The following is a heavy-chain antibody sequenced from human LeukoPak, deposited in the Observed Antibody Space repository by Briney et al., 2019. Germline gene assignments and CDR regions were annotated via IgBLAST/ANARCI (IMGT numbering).Heavy chain of an antibody. D-gene: IGHD4-17*01. Sequence: PSETLSLTCTVSGGSISSSSYYWGWIRQPPGKGLEWIGSIYYSGSTYYNPSLKSRVTISVDTSKNQFSLKLSSVTAADTAVYYCARVAGDYGHYYYYYYMDVWGKGTTVTISS. CDR3: ARVAGDYGHYYYYYYMDV. CDR1: GGSISSSSYY. V-gene: IGHV4-39*07. CDR2: IYYSGST. J-gene: IGHJ6*03.